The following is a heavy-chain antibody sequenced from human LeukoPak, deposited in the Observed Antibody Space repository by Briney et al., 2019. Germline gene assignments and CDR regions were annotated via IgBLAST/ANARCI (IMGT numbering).Heavy chain of an antibody. CDR2: TYHSGST. D-gene: IGHD2-2*01. Sequence: PSGTLSLTCAVSGGSISSSNWWSWVRQPPGKGLEWIGETYHSGSTNYNPSLKSRVTISVDNSKNQFSLKLSSVTAADTAVYYCARSCSSTSCYSSADWFDPWGQGTLVTVSS. J-gene: IGHJ5*02. CDR3: ARSCSSTSCYSSADWFDP. V-gene: IGHV4-4*02. CDR1: GGSISSSNW.